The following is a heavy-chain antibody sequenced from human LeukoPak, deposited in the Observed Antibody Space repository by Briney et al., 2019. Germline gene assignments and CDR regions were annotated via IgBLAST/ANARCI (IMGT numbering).Heavy chain of an antibody. CDR1: GFPFSSYS. CDR3: ERDRGGSYSAIDY. Sequence: GSLRLSCAASGFPFSSYSMNWVRQAPGKGLEWVSFISSSSSTIYYADSVKGRFTISRDNAKNSLYLQMNSLRAEDTAVYYCERDRGGSYSAIDYWGQGTLVTVSS. D-gene: IGHD1-26*01. CDR2: ISSSSSTI. J-gene: IGHJ4*02. V-gene: IGHV3-48*04.